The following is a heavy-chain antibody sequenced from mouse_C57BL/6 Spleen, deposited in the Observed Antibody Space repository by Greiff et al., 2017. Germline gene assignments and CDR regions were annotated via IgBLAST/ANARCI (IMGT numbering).Heavy chain of an antibody. D-gene: IGHD2-5*01. CDR1: GFTFSDYG. Sequence: EVQLVESGGGLVKPGGSLKLSCAASGFTFSDYGMHWVRQAPEKGLEWVAYISSGSSTIYYADTVKGRFTISRDNAKNTLFLQMTSLRSEDTAMYYCARRDYYSNYYAMDYWGQGTSVTVSS. CDR2: ISSGSSTI. J-gene: IGHJ4*01. CDR3: ARRDYYSNYYAMDY. V-gene: IGHV5-17*01.